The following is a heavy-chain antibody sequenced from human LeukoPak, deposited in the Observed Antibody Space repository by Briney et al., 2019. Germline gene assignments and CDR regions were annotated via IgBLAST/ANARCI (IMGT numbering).Heavy chain of an antibody. Sequence: PSETLSLTCTVSGGSISTSSYHWGWIRQPPGKGLEWIGSIYYSGSTYYNPSLKSRVTISVDTSKNQFSLKLSSVTAADTAVYYCARASQIATGHAFDIWGQGTMVTVSS. D-gene: IGHD1-26*01. J-gene: IGHJ3*02. CDR2: IYYSGST. V-gene: IGHV4-39*07. CDR3: ARASQIATGHAFDI. CDR1: GGSISTSSYH.